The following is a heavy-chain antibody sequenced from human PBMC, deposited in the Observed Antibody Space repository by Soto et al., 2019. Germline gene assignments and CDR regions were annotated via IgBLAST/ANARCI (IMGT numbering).Heavy chain of an antibody. J-gene: IGHJ4*02. D-gene: IGHD4-17*01. Sequence: PSETLSLTCTVSRGSISGYYWSWIRQPPGKGLEWIGYIYYSGTTNYNPSLKSRVTMSIDTSRNQFSLELSSVTAADTAVYYCARDPPDGDSYFDYWGQGTLVTVSS. CDR2: IYYSGTT. CDR1: RGSISGYY. CDR3: ARDPPDGDSYFDY. V-gene: IGHV4-59*01.